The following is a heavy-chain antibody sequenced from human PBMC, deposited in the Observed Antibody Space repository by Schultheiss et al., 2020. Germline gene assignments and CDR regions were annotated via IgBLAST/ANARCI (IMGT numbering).Heavy chain of an antibody. Sequence: ASVKVSCKASGYTFTGHYLHWVRQAPGQGLEWMGRIDPNSGVTDYARKFQGRVTMTRDTSISTAYMELSRVRSDDTALYYCARTYDILTYDYWGQGTLVTVSS. CDR3: ARTYDILTYDY. CDR2: IDPNSGVT. CDR1: GYTFTGHY. D-gene: IGHD3-9*01. V-gene: IGHV1-2*06. J-gene: IGHJ4*02.